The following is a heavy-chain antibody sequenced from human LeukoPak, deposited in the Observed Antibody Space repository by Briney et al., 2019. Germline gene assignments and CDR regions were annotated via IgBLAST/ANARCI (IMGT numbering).Heavy chain of an antibody. J-gene: IGHJ4*02. D-gene: IGHD3-22*01. Sequence: GGSLRLSCAASGLTFSSYGMHWVRQAPGKGLEWVAIISYDGTNKYYADSVKGRFTISRDNSKNSLYLQMNSLRTEDTALYYCAKDWGAYYDSSGFYSGDFDYWGQGTLLTVSS. V-gene: IGHV3-30*18. CDR2: ISYDGTNK. CDR3: AKDWGAYYDSSGFYSGDFDY. CDR1: GLTFSSYG.